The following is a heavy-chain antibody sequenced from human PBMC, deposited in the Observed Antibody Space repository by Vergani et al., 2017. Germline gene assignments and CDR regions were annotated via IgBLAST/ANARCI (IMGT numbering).Heavy chain of an antibody. D-gene: IGHD3-22*01. J-gene: IGHJ4*02. CDR1: GFSFPGYA. Sequence: EVQLLESGGGLVQPGGSLRLSCEASGFSFPGYAMSWVRQAPGKGLEWVSSVSGSSATPYYADSVKGRFIISRDNSKNTLHLQMNSLRADDTAVYYCAKTTAMIVVTFDYWGQGTLVTVSS. CDR2: VSGSSATP. CDR3: AKTTAMIVVTFDY. V-gene: IGHV3-23*01.